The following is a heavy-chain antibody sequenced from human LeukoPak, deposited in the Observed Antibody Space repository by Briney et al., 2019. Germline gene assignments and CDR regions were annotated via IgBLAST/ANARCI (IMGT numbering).Heavy chain of an antibody. Sequence: PGGSLRLSCAASGFTFSRYAMSWVRQAPGKGLEWVSAISGSGGSTYYADSVKGRFTISRDNSKNTLYLQMNSLRAEDTAVCYCAKFMAAAGKGNWFDPWGQGTLVTVSS. CDR1: GFTFSRYA. CDR2: ISGSGGST. J-gene: IGHJ5*02. D-gene: IGHD6-13*01. CDR3: AKFMAAAGKGNWFDP. V-gene: IGHV3-23*01.